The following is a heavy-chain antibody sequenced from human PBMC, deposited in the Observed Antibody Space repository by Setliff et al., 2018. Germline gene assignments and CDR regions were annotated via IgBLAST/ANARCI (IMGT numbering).Heavy chain of an antibody. CDR2: IWYDGSNK. CDR3: ARDSRARITIFGVVTNWFDP. Sequence: PGGSLRLSCAASEFTFSSYGMYWVRQAPGKGLEWVAVIWYDGSNKYYADSVKVRFTISRDNSKNTLYLQMNSLRAEDTAVYYCARDSRARITIFGVVTNWFDPWGQGTLVTVSS. J-gene: IGHJ5*02. CDR1: EFTFSSYG. V-gene: IGHV3-33*07. D-gene: IGHD3-3*01.